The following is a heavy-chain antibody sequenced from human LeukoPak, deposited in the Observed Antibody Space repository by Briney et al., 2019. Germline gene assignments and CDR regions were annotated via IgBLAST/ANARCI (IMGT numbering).Heavy chain of an antibody. J-gene: IGHJ4*02. V-gene: IGHV3-7*01. CDR1: GFTFSTYW. CDR2: ITEDGNEK. D-gene: IGHD3-3*01. Sequence: TGGSLRLSCIASGFTFSTYWMSWVRQAPGKGLEWVASITEDGNEKYPVDSVKGRFTISRDNSKNTLYLQMNSLRAEDTAVYYCAKDKEFLEWLSTLEMWGQGTLVTVSS. CDR3: AKDKEFLEWLSTLEM.